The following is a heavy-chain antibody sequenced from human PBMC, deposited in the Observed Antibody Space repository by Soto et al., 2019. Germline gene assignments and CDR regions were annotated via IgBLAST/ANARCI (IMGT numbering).Heavy chain of an antibody. D-gene: IGHD2-15*01. CDR3: ARGYCSGGNCYSGMDV. CDR2: IIPISGTT. V-gene: IGHV1-69*01. Sequence: QVQLVQSGAEVKKPGSSVKVSCKASGGTFSTHAIIWVRQAPGHGLEWMGGIIPISGTTYYTQKFQGRVTITADEPTSTAFMELSSLKSEDTAVSYCARGYCSGGNCYSGMDVWGQGTMVTVSS. J-gene: IGHJ6*02. CDR1: GGTFSTHA.